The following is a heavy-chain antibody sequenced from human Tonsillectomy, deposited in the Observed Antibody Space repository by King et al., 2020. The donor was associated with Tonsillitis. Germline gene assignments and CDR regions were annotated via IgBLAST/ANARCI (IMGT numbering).Heavy chain of an antibody. J-gene: IGHJ5*02. CDR1: GGSISSYY. D-gene: IGHD2-2*01. V-gene: IGHV4-59*01. Sequence: VQLQESGPGLVKPSETLSLTCTVSGGSISSYYWSWIRQPPGKGLEWIGYISDSGSIKYNPSLTSRVTISVDTSKAHFSLKLSSMTAADTAVYYCARSRTINVWWFDPWGQGTLVTVSS. CDR2: ISDSGSI. CDR3: ARSRTINVWWFDP.